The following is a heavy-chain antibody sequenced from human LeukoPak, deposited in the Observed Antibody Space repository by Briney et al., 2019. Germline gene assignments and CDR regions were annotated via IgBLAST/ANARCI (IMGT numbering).Heavy chain of an antibody. Sequence: ASVKVSCKASGYTFTSYDINWVRQATGQGLEWMGWMNPNSGNTDYAQKVHGRVTITMNTSISTAHMELSSLRAEDRAVYYCARGREQQAHDYWGQGTLVTVS. CDR1: GYTFTSYD. CDR2: MNPNSGNT. V-gene: IGHV1-8*03. CDR3: ARGREQQAHDY. J-gene: IGHJ4*02. D-gene: IGHD6-13*01.